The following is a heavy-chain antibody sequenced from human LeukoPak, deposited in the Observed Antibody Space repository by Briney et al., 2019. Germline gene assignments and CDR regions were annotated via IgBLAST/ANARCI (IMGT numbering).Heavy chain of an antibody. V-gene: IGHV1-69*13. CDR2: IIPIFGTA. CDR1: GGTFSSYA. Sequence: EASVKVSCKASGGTFSSYAISWVRQAPGQGLEWVGGIIPIFGTANYAQKFQGRVTITADESTSTAYMELSSLRSEDTAVYYCARGNILRYFDWLLSVDAFDIWGQGTMVTVSS. J-gene: IGHJ3*02. D-gene: IGHD3-9*01. CDR3: ARGNILRYFDWLLSVDAFDI.